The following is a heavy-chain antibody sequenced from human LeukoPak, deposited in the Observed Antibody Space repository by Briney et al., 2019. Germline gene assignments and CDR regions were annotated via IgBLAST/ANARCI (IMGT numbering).Heavy chain of an antibody. Sequence: PGGSLRLSCAASGFTFNTYTMNWVRQAPGKGLEWVSSISSSSSYIYYADSVKGRFTISRDNAKNSLYLQMNSLRAEDTAVYYCARGTAAGMGYWGQGTLVTVSS. V-gene: IGHV3-21*01. CDR2: ISSSSSYI. J-gene: IGHJ4*02. CDR3: ARGTAAGMGY. CDR1: GFTFNTYT. D-gene: IGHD6-13*01.